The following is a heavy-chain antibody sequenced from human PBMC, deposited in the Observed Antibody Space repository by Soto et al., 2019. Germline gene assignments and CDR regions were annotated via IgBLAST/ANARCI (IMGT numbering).Heavy chain of an antibody. CDR2: IYHSGST. D-gene: IGHD2-2*01. Sequence: QVQLQESGPGLVKPSGTLSLTCAVSSGSISSSNWWSWVRQPPGKGLEWIGEIYHSGSTNYNPPLKSRVTISVDKAKNQFSLKLSSVTAADTAVYYCARTVVPAAMRNYYYMDVWGKGTTVTVSS. CDR1: SGSISSSNW. J-gene: IGHJ6*03. V-gene: IGHV4-4*02. CDR3: ARTVVPAAMRNYYYMDV.